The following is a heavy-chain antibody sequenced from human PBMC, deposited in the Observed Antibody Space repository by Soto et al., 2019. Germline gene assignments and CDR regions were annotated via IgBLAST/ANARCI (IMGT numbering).Heavy chain of an antibody. CDR2: IYHSGST. D-gene: IGHD3-3*01. Sequence: PSETLSLTCAVSGGSISSSNWWGWVRQPPGKGLEWIGEIYHSGSTNYNPSLKSRVTISVDKSKNQFSLKLSSVTAADTAVYYCARERAAYYDFWSGSEHYYYYYGMDVWGQGTTVT. CDR1: GGSISSSNW. CDR3: ARERAAYYDFWSGSEHYYYYYGMDV. J-gene: IGHJ6*01. V-gene: IGHV4-4*02.